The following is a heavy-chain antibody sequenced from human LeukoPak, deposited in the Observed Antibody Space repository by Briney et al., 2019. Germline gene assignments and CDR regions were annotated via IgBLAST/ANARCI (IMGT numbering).Heavy chain of an antibody. D-gene: IGHD6-13*01. CDR2: ISSSSGTI. V-gene: IGHV3-48*04. J-gene: IGHJ4*02. CDR1: GFTFSRFS. Sequence: GGSLRLSCAASGFTFSRFSMNWVRQAPGKGLEWVSYISSSSGTIYYADSVKGRFTISRDNAKNSLYLQMISLRAEDTAVYYCARAEIAAAGSRLFDFWGQGTLVTVSS. CDR3: ARAEIAAAGSRLFDF.